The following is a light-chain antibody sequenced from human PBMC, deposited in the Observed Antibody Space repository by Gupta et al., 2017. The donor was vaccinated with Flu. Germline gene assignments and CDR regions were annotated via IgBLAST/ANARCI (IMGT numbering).Light chain of an antibody. CDR3: HQSSRLPLT. V-gene: IGKV6-21*01. CDR2: YAS. CDR1: QNIGSS. J-gene: IGKJ4*01. Sequence: EILLTQSPDFQSVTPEEKVTITCRASQNIGSSLRWYQQKPGQSPKPLIKYASQSFSGVPSRFSGSGSGTHFTLTINSLEAEDAATYYCHQSSRLPLTSGGGTKVEIK.